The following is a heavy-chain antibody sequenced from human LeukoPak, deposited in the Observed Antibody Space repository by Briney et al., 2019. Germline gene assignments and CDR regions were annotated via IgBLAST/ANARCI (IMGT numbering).Heavy chain of an antibody. CDR1: GFSFSNYG. CDR2: IWYDGTSK. CDR3: AKDGSGTYSRFDY. D-gene: IGHD3-10*01. V-gene: IGHV3-33*06. J-gene: IGHJ4*02. Sequence: PGRSLRLFCAASGFSFSNYGMHWVRQAPGKGLEWVAVIWYDGTSKYYADSVKGRFTISRDNSKNTLYLQMNSLRVEDTAVYYCAKDGSGTYSRFDYWGQGTLVTVSS.